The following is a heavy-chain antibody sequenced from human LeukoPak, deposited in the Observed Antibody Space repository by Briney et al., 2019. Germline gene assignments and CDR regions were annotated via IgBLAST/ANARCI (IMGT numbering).Heavy chain of an antibody. D-gene: IGHD3-10*01. Sequence: PSETLSLTCTVSGGSVSSYYWSWIRQPPGKGLEWIGYIYYSGSTNYNPSLKSRVTISVDTSKNQFSLKLSSVTAADTAVYYCARDRDPSSPYDAFDIWGQGTMVTVSS. V-gene: IGHV4-59*02. CDR3: ARDRDPSSPYDAFDI. J-gene: IGHJ3*02. CDR2: IYYSGST. CDR1: GGSVSSYY.